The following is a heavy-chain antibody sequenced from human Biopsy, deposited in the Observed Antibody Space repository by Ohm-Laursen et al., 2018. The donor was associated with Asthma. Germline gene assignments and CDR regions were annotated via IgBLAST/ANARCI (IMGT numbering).Heavy chain of an antibody. J-gene: IGHJ4*02. CDR3: ARDLHPTNHLGELSEGFDY. D-gene: IGHD3-16*02. V-gene: IGHV3-30*03. CDR2: ISYDGSNK. CDR1: GFTFSSYG. Sequence: SLRLSCAASGFTFSSYGMHWVRQAPGKGLEWVAVISYDGSNKYYADSVKGRFTISRDNSKNTLYLQMNSLRAEDTVVYYCARDLHPTNHLGELSEGFDYWGQGTLVTVSP.